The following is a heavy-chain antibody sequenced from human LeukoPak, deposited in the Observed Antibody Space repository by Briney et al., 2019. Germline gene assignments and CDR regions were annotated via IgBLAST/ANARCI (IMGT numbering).Heavy chain of an antibody. CDR2: IYYSGST. CDR1: GGSISSGDYY. V-gene: IGHV4-30-4*08. J-gene: IGHJ4*02. Sequence: PSQTLSLTCTVSGGSISSGDYYWSWIRQPPGKGLEWIGYIYYSGSTNYNPSLKSRVTISVDTSKNQFSLKLSSVTAADTAVYYCAHTLPAVADYYFDYWGQGTLVTVSS. CDR3: AHTLPAVADYYFDY. D-gene: IGHD6-19*01.